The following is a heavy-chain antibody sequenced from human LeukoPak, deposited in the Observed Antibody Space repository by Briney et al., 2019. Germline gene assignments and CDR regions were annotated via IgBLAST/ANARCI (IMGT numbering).Heavy chain of an antibody. D-gene: IGHD6-6*01. Sequence: SETLSLTCTVSGYSISSGYYWGWIRQPPGEGLEWIGSIYHSGSTYYNPSLKSRVTISVDTSKNQFSLKLSSVTAADTAVYYCARDREYSSSLVAFDIWGQGTMVTVSS. J-gene: IGHJ3*02. CDR3: ARDREYSSSLVAFDI. V-gene: IGHV4-38-2*02. CDR1: GYSISSGYY. CDR2: IYHSGST.